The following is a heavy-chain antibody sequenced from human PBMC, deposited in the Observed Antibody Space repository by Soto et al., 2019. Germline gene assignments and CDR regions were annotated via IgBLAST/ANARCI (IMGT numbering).Heavy chain of an antibody. CDR1: GYSISSGYY. J-gene: IGHJ4*02. V-gene: IGHV4-38-2*01. D-gene: IGHD2-15*01. CDR3: ARRPGGPYCSGGSCYFDY. Sequence: PSETLSLTCAVSGYSISSGYYWSWIRQPPGKGLEWIGSIYHSGSTYYNPSLKSRVTISVDTSKNQFSLKLSSATAADTAVYYCARRPGGPYCSGGSCYFDYWGQGTLVTVSS. CDR2: IYHSGST.